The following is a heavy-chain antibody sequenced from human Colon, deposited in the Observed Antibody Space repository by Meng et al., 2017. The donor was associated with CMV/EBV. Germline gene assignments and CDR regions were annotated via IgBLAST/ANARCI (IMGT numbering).Heavy chain of an antibody. J-gene: IGHJ4*02. CDR1: GINFGVYA. D-gene: IGHD3-16*01. V-gene: IGHV3-11*04. Sequence: LSCAASGINFGVYAMSWVRQAPGKGLEWVSHTGNGVSTIGYADSVKGRFTISRDNAENSLYLQMNSLRVEDTAVYYCARDRNWGFDYWGQGILVTVSS. CDR2: TGNGVSTI. CDR3: ARDRNWGFDY.